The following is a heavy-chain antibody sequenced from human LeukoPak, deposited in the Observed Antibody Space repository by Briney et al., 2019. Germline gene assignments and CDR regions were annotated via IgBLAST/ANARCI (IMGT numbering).Heavy chain of an antibody. J-gene: IGHJ5*02. Sequence: PGGSLRLSCVASGFTFSSYNMNWVRQAPGKGLEWVSSIGTISNSVYYADSLKGRFTISRDNSKNTLYLQMNSLRAEDTAVYYCANGLRYLTGKTYNWFDPWGQGTLVTVSS. CDR1: GFTFSSYN. CDR2: IGTISNSV. CDR3: ANGLRYLTGKTYNWFDP. V-gene: IGHV3-21*04. D-gene: IGHD3-9*01.